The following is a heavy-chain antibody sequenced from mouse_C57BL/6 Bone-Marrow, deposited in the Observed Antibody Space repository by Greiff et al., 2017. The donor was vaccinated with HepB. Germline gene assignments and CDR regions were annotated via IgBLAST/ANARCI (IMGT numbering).Heavy chain of an antibody. J-gene: IGHJ2*01. CDR3: ARDFSQATPYFDY. CDR1: GFTFSDYY. CDR2: INYDGSST. V-gene: IGHV5-16*01. D-gene: IGHD3-2*02. Sequence: EVMLVESEGGLVQPGSSMKLSCTASGFTFSDYYMAWVRQVPEKGLEWVANINYDGSSTYYLDSLKSRFIISRDNAKNILYLQMSSLKSEDTATYYCARDFSQATPYFDYWGQGTTLTVSS.